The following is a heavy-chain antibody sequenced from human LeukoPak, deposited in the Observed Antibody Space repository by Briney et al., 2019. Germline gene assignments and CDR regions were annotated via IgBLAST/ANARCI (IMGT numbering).Heavy chain of an antibody. J-gene: IGHJ4*02. V-gene: IGHV3-48*01. CDR2: ISSSSSTI. Sequence: PGGSLRFSCAASGFTFSSYSMNWVRQAPGKGLEWVSYISSSSSTIYYADSVKGRFTISRDNAKNSLYLQMNSLRAEDTAVYYCATSRTFDYWGQGTLVTVSS. D-gene: IGHD6-13*01. CDR1: GFTFSSYS. CDR3: ATSRTFDY.